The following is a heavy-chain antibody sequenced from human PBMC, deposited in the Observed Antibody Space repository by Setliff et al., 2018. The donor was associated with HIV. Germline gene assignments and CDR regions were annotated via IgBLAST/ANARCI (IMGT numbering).Heavy chain of an antibody. J-gene: IGHJ4*02. D-gene: IGHD3-22*01. V-gene: IGHV4-4*09. Sequence: SETLSLTCTVSGGSISSYYWSWIRQPPGKGLEWIGYIYTSGSTNYNPSLKSRVTITVDTYKNNFSLKLSSVTAADTAVYYCARGLSFYDPGGFDYWGQGTLVTVSS. CDR1: GGSISSYY. CDR3: ARGLSFYDPGGFDY. CDR2: IYTSGST.